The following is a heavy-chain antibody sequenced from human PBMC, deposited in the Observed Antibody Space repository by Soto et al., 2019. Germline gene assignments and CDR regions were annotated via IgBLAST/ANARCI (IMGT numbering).Heavy chain of an antibody. D-gene: IGHD3-10*01. Sequence: QVQLVESGGGVVQPGRSLRLSCAASGFTFSSYGMHWVRQAPGKGLEWVAVIWYDGSNKYYADSVKGRFTISRDNSKNTLYLQMISLRAEDTAVYYCARSTGGMDVWGQGTTVTVSS. V-gene: IGHV3-33*01. CDR3: ARSTGGMDV. CDR2: IWYDGSNK. J-gene: IGHJ6*02. CDR1: GFTFSSYG.